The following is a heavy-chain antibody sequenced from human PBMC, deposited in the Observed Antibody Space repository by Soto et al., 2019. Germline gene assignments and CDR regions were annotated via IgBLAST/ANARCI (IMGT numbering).Heavy chain of an antibody. Sequence: GGSLRLSCAAPGFTFSGFTMSWVRRAPGEGLEWVSAISDGGGSTYYADSVKGRFTISRDNSKSTLYMQLDSLRAEDTAVYYCARGSGAYRPYYFDFWGQGVLVTVSS. CDR2: ISDGGGST. J-gene: IGHJ4*02. V-gene: IGHV3-23*01. CDR1: GFTFSGFT. CDR3: ARGSGAYRPYYFDF. D-gene: IGHD3-16*01.